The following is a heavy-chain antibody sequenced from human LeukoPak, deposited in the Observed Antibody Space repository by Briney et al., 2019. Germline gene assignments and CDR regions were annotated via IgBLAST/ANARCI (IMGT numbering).Heavy chain of an antibody. V-gene: IGHV3-7*01. CDR3: ARDGIVVVVAAPTDGMDV. CDR1: GFTFSSYW. J-gene: IGHJ6*02. Sequence: PGGSLRLSCAASGFTFSSYWMSWVRQAPGKGLEWVANIKQDGSEKYYVDSVKGRFTISRDNAKNSLYLQMNSLRAEDTAVYYCARDGIVVVVAAPTDGMDVWGQGTTVTVSS. D-gene: IGHD2-15*01. CDR2: IKQDGSEK.